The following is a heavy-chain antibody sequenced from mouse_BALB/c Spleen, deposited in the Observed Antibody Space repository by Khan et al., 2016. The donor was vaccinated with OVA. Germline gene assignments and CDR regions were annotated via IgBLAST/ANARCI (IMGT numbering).Heavy chain of an antibody. CDR3: ARGNYYGYYFDY. CDR1: AYSITSGYA. J-gene: IGHJ2*01. D-gene: IGHD1-1*01. Sequence: GPSLVKPSQSLSLTCTVTAYSITSGYAWNWIRQFPGNKLEWMGYISYSGVTSYTPSLKSRISITRDTSKNPSFLQLNSVTTEDEATDYCARGNYYGYYFDYWGQGTTLTVSS. V-gene: IGHV3-2*02. CDR2: ISYSGVT.